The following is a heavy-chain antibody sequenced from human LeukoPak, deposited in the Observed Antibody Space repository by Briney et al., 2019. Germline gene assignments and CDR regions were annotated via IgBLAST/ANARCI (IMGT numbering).Heavy chain of an antibody. V-gene: IGHV1-18*01. CDR2: ISAYNGNT. CDR3: ARRSVNFWSGYFDY. Sequence: ASVKVSCKASGYTFTSYGISWVRQAPGQGLEWMGWISAYNGNTNYAQKLQGRVTMTTDTSTSTAYMELSRLRSDDTAVYYCARRSVNFWSGYFDYWGQGTLVTVSS. D-gene: IGHD3-3*01. J-gene: IGHJ4*02. CDR1: GYTFTSYG.